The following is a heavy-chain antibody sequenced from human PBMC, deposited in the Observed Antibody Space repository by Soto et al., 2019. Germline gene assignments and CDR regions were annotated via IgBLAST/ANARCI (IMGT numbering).Heavy chain of an antibody. Sequence: GGSLRLSCAASGFTVSINYMSWVRQAPGKGLEWVSVIYSGGSTYYADSVKGRFTISRDNSKNTLYLQMNSLRAEDTAVYYCAREVWGGYRDNIWGQGTMVTVSS. J-gene: IGHJ3*02. D-gene: IGHD3-16*01. CDR1: GFTVSINY. V-gene: IGHV3-53*01. CDR2: IYSGGST. CDR3: AREVWGGYRDNI.